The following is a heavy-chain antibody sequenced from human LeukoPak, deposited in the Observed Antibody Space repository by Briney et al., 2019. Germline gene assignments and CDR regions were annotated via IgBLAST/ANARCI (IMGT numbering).Heavy chain of an antibody. V-gene: IGHV3-23*01. Sequence: GGSLRLSWTTPGFTFSSNSMSWVRQTPGKGLEWVSTISGSGDSTYYADSVKGRFTISRDNSKNTLFLQMNSLRAEDTALYYCAKDGGEVRFCSGISCLFYFDNWGQGTLVTVSS. D-gene: IGHD2-2*01. CDR3: AKDGGEVRFCSGISCLFYFDN. CDR2: ISGSGDST. J-gene: IGHJ4*02. CDR1: GFTFSSNS.